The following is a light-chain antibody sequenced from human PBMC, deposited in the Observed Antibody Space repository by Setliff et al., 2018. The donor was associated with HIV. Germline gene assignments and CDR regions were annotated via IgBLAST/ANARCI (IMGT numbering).Light chain of an antibody. Sequence: QSVLTQPRSVSGSPGQSVTVSCTGSSTDVGGYRYVSWYQQHPGKAPKLIIFDANRRPSGVPDRFSGSKSGDTASLTISGLQSEDEADYYCCSYSGTDTYIFGTGTKVTVL. J-gene: IGLJ1*01. V-gene: IGLV2-11*01. CDR2: DAN. CDR3: CSYSGTDTYI. CDR1: STDVGGYRY.